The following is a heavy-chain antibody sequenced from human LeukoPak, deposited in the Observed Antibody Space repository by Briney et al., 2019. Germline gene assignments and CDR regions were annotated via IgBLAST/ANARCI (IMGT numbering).Heavy chain of an antibody. V-gene: IGHV3-48*03. CDR2: INTASSII. CDR1: GFTFSSYE. J-gene: IGHJ6*02. D-gene: IGHD5-18*01. Sequence: RGSLRLSCAASGFTFSSYEMNWVRQAPGKGLEWVSNINTASSIIYYTDSVKGRFTISRDNAKDSLYLQMNSLRGEDTAVYYCARRLPYYGMDVWGQGTTVTVSS. CDR3: ARRLPYYGMDV.